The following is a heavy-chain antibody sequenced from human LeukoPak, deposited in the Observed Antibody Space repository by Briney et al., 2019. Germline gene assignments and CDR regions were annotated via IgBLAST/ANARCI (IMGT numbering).Heavy chain of an antibody. Sequence: PGGSLRLSCAASGFTFSSYSMNWVRQAPGKGLEWVSSISSSSSYIYYADSVKGRFTISRDNAKNSLYLQMNSLRAEDTAVYYCARDGGSYSSSWYVVYWGQGTLDTVSS. J-gene: IGHJ4*02. V-gene: IGHV3-21*01. CDR2: ISSSSSYI. D-gene: IGHD6-13*01. CDR3: ARDGGSYSSSWYVVY. CDR1: GFTFSSYS.